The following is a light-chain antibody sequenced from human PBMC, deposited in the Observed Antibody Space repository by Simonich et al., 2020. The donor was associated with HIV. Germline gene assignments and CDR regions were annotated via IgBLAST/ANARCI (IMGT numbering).Light chain of an antibody. CDR2: GAS. J-gene: IGKJ1*01. CDR3: HHYGSSQET. Sequence: EIVMTQSPATLSVSPGERATLSCRASQSISSNLAWYQQKPGQAPRLLIYGASTRATGIPARFSGSGSGTEFTLTISSMQSEDFAVYYCHHYGSSQETFGQGTKVEIK. V-gene: IGKV3-15*01. CDR1: QSISSN.